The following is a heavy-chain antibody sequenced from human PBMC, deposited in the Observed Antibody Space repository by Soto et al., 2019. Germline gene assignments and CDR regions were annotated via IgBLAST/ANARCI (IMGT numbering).Heavy chain of an antibody. CDR1: GFTFSSYA. J-gene: IGHJ6*02. D-gene: IGHD3-3*01. CDR3: ARGAILRFLEWSKMDV. Sequence: LRLSCAASGFTFSSYAMHWVRQAPGKGLEWVAVISYDGSNKYYADSVKGRFTISRDNSKNTLYLQMNSLRAEDTAVYYCARGAILRFLEWSKMDVWGQGTTVTVSS. CDR2: ISYDGSNK. V-gene: IGHV3-30-3*01.